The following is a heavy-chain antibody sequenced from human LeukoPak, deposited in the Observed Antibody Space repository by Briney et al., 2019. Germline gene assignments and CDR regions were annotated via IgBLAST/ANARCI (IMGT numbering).Heavy chain of an antibody. D-gene: IGHD3-9*01. Sequence: GGSLRPSCVASGFTFSSYKMNWVRQAPGKGLEWVSYISSSGSTIYYADSVKGRFTISRDNAKNSLYLQMNSLRAEDTAVYYCARVRAPDYDILTGYRSSDYFDYWGQGTLVTVSS. CDR1: GFTFSSYK. J-gene: IGHJ4*02. CDR3: ARVRAPDYDILTGYRSSDYFDY. V-gene: IGHV3-48*03. CDR2: ISSSGSTI.